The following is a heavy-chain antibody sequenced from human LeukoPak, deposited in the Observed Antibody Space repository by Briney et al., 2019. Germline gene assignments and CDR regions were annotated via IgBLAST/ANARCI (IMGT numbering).Heavy chain of an antibody. CDR2: ISYDGSNK. Sequence: PGRSLRLSCAASGFTFSSYAMHWVRQAPGKGLEWVAVISYDGSNKYYADSVKSRFTISRDNSKNTLYLQMNSLRAEDTAVYYCARGPSGYHNTGGQGTLVTVSS. V-gene: IGHV3-30*14. D-gene: IGHD5-12*01. J-gene: IGHJ4*02. CDR1: GFTFSSYA. CDR3: ARGPSGYHNT.